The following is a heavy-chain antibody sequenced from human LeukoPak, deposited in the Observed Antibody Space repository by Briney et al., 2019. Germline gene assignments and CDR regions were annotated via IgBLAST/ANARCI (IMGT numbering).Heavy chain of an antibody. V-gene: IGHV1-2*02. CDR3: VRDLPHNWFDP. J-gene: IGHJ5*02. CDR2: FYPTNGGT. CDR1: GYTFTNYC. Sequence: GASVKVSCKVSGYTFTNYCLHWVRQAPGQGLDWIGVFYPTNGGTNYAQKFQGRVSMTGDTSISTAYMELTRLTADDTAVYYCVRDLPHNWFDPWGQGTLVTVS.